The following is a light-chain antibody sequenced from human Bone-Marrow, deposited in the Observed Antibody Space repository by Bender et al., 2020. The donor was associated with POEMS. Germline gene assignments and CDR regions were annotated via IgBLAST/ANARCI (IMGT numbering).Light chain of an antibody. CDR1: SSDVGGYNY. CDR2: EVS. J-gene: IGLJ2*01. V-gene: IGLV2-23*02. CDR3: CSYAGNSIVV. Sequence: QSALTQPASVSASPGQSIAISCTGTSSDVGGYNYVSWYQQCPGKAPKLMIYEVSKRPSGVSNRFSGSKSGNTASLTISGLQAEDEVDYYCCSYAGNSIVVFGGGTKVTVL.